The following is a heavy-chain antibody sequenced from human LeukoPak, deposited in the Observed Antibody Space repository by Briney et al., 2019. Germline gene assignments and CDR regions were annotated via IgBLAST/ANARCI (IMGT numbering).Heavy chain of an antibody. J-gene: IGHJ4*02. D-gene: IGHD5-12*01. Sequence: SETLSLTCAVYGGSFSGYYWSWIRQPPGKGLEWIGEINHSGSTNYNPSLKSRVTISVDTSKNQFSLKLSSVTAADTAVYYCGKSGYDGRDYFDYWGQGTLVTVSS. CDR2: INHSGST. CDR3: GKSGYDGRDYFDY. CDR1: GGSFSGYY. V-gene: IGHV4-34*01.